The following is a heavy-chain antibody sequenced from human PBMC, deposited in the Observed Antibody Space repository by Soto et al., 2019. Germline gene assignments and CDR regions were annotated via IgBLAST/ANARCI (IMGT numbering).Heavy chain of an antibody. CDR2: IIPIFGTA. J-gene: IGHJ4*02. Sequence: GASVKVSCKASGGTFSSYAISWVRQAPGQGLEWMGGIIPIFGTANYAQKFQGRVTITADESTSTAYMELSSLRSEDTAVYYCARDLGAAYSYGLYYFDYCGQGTMVTLSS. CDR1: GGTFSSYA. CDR3: ARDLGAAYSYGLYYFDY. D-gene: IGHD5-18*01. V-gene: IGHV1-69*13.